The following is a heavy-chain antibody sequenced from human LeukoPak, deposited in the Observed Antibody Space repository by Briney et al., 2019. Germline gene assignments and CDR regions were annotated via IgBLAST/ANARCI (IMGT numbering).Heavy chain of an antibody. CDR2: INPNSGGT. V-gene: IGHV1-2*02. J-gene: IGHJ1*01. Sequence: ASVKVSCKASGYTFTGYYMHWVRQAPGQGLEWMGWINPNSGGTNYAQKFQGRVTMTRDTSISTAYMELSRLRSDDTAVYYCARGGIYCSGGSCYDYFQHWGQGTLVTVSS. CDR1: GYTFTGYY. CDR3: ARGGIYCSGGSCYDYFQH. D-gene: IGHD2-15*01.